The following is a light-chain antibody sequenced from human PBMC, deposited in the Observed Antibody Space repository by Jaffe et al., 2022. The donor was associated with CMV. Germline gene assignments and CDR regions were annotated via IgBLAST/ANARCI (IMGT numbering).Light chain of an antibody. CDR1: SSDVGGYNH. CDR2: DVS. CDR3: SSYTSSGTLYV. V-gene: IGLV2-14*03. J-gene: IGLJ1*01. Sequence: QSALTQSASVSGSPGQSITISCTGTSSDVGGYNHVSWYQQHPGKAPKVIIFDVSNRPSGVSNRFSGSKSGNTASLTISGLQAEDEADYYCSSYTSSGTLYVFGTGTKVTVL.